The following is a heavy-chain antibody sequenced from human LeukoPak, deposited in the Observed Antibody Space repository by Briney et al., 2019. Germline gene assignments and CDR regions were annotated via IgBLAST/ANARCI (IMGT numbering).Heavy chain of an antibody. D-gene: IGHD2-2*01. J-gene: IGHJ5*02. CDR2: IYSGGST. V-gene: IGHV3-66*01. CDR1: GFTVSGNY. Sequence: PGGSLRLSCAASGFTVSGNYMTWVRQAPGKGLESVSVIYSGGSTYSADSVKDRFTISRDNSMNTLYLQMNNLRVEDTAVYFCARVSPLYQLLGSWFDPWGQGTLVTVSS. CDR3: ARVSPLYQLLGSWFDP.